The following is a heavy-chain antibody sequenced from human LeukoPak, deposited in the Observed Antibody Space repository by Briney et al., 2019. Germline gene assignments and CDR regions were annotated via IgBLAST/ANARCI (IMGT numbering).Heavy chain of an antibody. CDR2: IYSSGTT. D-gene: IGHD3-9*01. V-gene: IGHV4-59*01. CDR1: GGSISNYY. J-gene: IGHJ4*02. CDR3: ARVLSTISFRY. Sequence: PSETLSLTCTVSGGSISNYYWSWIRQSPGKGLEWIGYIYSSGTTNYNPSLKSRVTISIDTSKNQFSLRLTSVTAADTAVYYCARVLSTISFRYWGQGTLVTVSS.